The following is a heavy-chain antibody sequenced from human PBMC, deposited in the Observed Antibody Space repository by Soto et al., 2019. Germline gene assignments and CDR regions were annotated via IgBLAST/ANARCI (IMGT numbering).Heavy chain of an antibody. CDR1: GYTLTSYY. Sequence: GASVKVSCKASGYTLTSYYIHWVRQAPGQGLEWMGIINPSGGSTTYARKFQGRVSMTRDTSTSTDYMELTRLRSEDTAVFYCARAPSSDYGMDVLGQRTTFTFCS. CDR2: INPSGGST. J-gene: IGHJ6*02. V-gene: IGHV1-46*01. CDR3: ARAPSSDYGMDV. D-gene: IGHD3-3*01.